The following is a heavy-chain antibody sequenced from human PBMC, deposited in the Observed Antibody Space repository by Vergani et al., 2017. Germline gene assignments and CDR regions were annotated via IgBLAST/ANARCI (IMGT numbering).Heavy chain of an antibody. CDR1: GGSISSYY. J-gene: IGHJ4*02. D-gene: IGHD4-17*01. CDR3: ARPDNYGDYVPFDY. Sequence: QVQLQESGPGLVKPSETLSLTCTVSGGSISSYYWSWIRQPPGKGLEWIGYIYYSGSTNYNPSLKSRVTISVDTSKNQFSLNLSSVTPADTAVYYCARPDNYGDYVPFDYWGQGTLVTVSS. V-gene: IGHV4-59*01. CDR2: IYYSGST.